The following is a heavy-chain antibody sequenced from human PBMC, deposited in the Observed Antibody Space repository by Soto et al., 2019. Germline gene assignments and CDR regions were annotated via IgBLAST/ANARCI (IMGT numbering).Heavy chain of an antibody. CDR3: TRESPVVVTAIRY. CDR2: IRSKAYGGTT. V-gene: IGHV3-49*03. CDR1: GFTFGDYA. Sequence: GGSLRLSCTASGFTFGDYAMSWFRQAPGKGLEWVGFIRSKAYGGTTEYAASVKGRFTISRDDSKSIAYLQMNSLKTEDTAVYYCTRESPVVVTAIRYWGQGTLVTVSS. D-gene: IGHD2-21*02. J-gene: IGHJ4*02.